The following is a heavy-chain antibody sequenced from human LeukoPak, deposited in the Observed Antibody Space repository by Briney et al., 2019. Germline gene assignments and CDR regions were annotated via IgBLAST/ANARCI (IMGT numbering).Heavy chain of an antibody. D-gene: IGHD6-13*01. CDR1: GYRFNVNY. CDR2: MNPDTGAT. CDR3: ARGAGSSWFDY. J-gene: IGHJ4*02. Sequence: ASVMVSGEASGYRFNVNYLHWVRQGPGQGLEWMGWMNPDTGATKIAQSFQGRLTMTRDTSIRTAYMELSRLTSDDTAIYYCARGAGSSWFDYWGQGTLVTVSS. V-gene: IGHV1-2*02.